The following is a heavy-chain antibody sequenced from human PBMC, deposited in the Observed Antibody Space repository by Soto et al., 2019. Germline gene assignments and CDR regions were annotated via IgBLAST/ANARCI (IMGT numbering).Heavy chain of an antibody. J-gene: IGHJ4*02. D-gene: IGHD3-3*01. CDR1: GFTFTSSA. Sequence: QVQLVESGGGVVQPGRSLRLSCAASGFTFTSSAMHWVRQAPGKGLEWVAVISYDGSNKYYADSVKGRFTISRDNSKNTRYLKMNSLRAEDTAVYYCARDKRELRFLEWSYYFDYWGQGTLVTVSS. CDR3: ARDKRELRFLEWSYYFDY. V-gene: IGHV3-30-3*01. CDR2: ISYDGSNK.